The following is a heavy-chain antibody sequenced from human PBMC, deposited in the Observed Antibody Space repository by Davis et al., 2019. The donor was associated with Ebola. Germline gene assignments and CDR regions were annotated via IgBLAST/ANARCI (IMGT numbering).Heavy chain of an antibody. D-gene: IGHD2-2*01. CDR2: INPNSGGT. Sequence: ASVKVSCKASGYTFTGYYMHWVRQAPGQGLEWMGWINPNSGGTNYAQKFQGRVTMTRDTSTSTVYMELSSLRSEDTAVYYCARETRYCSSTSCYRVPYYGMDVWGQGTTVTVSS. V-gene: IGHV1-2*02. CDR3: ARETRYCSSTSCYRVPYYGMDV. CDR1: GYTFTGYY. J-gene: IGHJ6*02.